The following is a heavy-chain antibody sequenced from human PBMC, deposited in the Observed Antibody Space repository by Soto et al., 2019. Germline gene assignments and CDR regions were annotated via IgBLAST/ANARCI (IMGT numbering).Heavy chain of an antibody. Sequence: SETLSLTCTVSGDSINSYYWSWIRQTPGKGLEWIGYIYYTGSTSYNPSLKSRVTISVDTSKNQFSLKLSSVTAADTAVYYCARVSMVRGITYYYYGMDVWGQGTPVTVSS. D-gene: IGHD3-10*01. CDR3: ARVSMVRGITYYYYGMDV. V-gene: IGHV4-59*01. CDR2: IYYTGST. CDR1: GDSINSYY. J-gene: IGHJ6*02.